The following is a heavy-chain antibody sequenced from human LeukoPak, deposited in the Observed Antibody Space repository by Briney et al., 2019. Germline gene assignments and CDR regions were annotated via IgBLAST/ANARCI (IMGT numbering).Heavy chain of an antibody. J-gene: IGHJ6*03. CDR3: ARLMTVAGYYYYMDV. D-gene: IGHD6-19*01. V-gene: IGHV4-4*02. Sequence: PSGTLSLTCAVSGGSISSSNWWSWVRQPPGKGLEWIGEIYHSGSTNYNPSLKSRVTMSVDTSKNQFSLKLSSVTAADTAVYYCARLMTVAGYYYYMDVWGKGTTVTVSS. CDR1: GGSISSSNW. CDR2: IYHSGST.